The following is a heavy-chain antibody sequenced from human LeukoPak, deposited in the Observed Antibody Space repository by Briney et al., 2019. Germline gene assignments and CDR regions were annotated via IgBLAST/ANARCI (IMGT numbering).Heavy chain of an antibody. CDR3: ARAYYDYVWGSYRPFDY. J-gene: IGHJ4*02. CDR2: INPNSGGT. V-gene: IGHV1-2*02. Sequence: ASVNVSCKASGYTFTGYYMHWVRQAPGQGLEWMGWINPNSGGTNYAQKFQGRVTMTRDTSISTAYMELSRLRSDDTAVYYCARAYYDYVWGSYRPFDYWGQGTLVTVSS. D-gene: IGHD3-16*02. CDR1: GYTFTGYY.